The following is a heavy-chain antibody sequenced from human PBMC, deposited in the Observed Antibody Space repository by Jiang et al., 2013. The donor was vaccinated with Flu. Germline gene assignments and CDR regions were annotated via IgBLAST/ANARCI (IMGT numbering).Heavy chain of an antibody. D-gene: IGHD3-10*01. CDR3: AGTYYGSGNGYWYFDL. Sequence: VSCKASGYTFTSYDINWVRQATGQGLEWMGWMNPNSGNTGYAQKFQGRVTMTRNTSISTAYMELSSLRSEDTAVYYCAGTYYGSGNGYWYFDLWGRGTLVTVSS. J-gene: IGHJ2*01. CDR1: GYTFTSYD. V-gene: IGHV1-8*01. CDR2: MNPNSGNT.